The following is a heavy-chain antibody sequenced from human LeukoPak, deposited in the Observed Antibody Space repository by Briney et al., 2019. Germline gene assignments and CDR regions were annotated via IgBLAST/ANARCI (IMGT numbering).Heavy chain of an antibody. CDR3: ARDRKAAADYYYYYYMDV. CDR1: GFTFSSYW. Sequence: GGSLRLSCAASGFTFSSYWMTWVRQAPGKGLEWVASINQDGSEKYYVDSVKGRFTISRDNTKNSLYLQMNSLRAEDTAVYYCARDRKAAADYYYYYYMDVWGKGTTVTVSS. D-gene: IGHD6-13*01. CDR2: INQDGSEK. V-gene: IGHV3-7*01. J-gene: IGHJ6*03.